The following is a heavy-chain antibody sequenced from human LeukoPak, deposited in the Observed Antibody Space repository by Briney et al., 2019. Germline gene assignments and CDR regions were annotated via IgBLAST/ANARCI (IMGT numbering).Heavy chain of an antibody. V-gene: IGHV3-23*01. Sequence: PGGSLRLSCAASGFSFSTYGMHWVRQAPGKGLEWVSAITASGGNTYYADSLKGRFTISRDNSRNTLYLQMNSLRAEDTAVYYCASRDPCSGSTCYALAYWGQGALVTVSS. D-gene: IGHD2-15*01. CDR2: ITASGGNT. J-gene: IGHJ4*02. CDR3: ASRDPCSGSTCYALAY. CDR1: GFSFSTYG.